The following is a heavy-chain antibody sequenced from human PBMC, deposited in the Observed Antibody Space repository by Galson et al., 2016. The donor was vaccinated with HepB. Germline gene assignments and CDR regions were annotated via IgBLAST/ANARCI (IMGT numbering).Heavy chain of an antibody. Sequence: SVKVSCKASGGTFSTYAINWVRQAPGQGLEWMGGIIPIFGTANYAQKFQGRVTITAEESTSTAYMELRSLRSEDTAVHYCARDAGPYSSSSNYYGLDVWGQGATVTVSS. CDR2: IIPIFGTA. CDR3: ARDAGPYSSSSNYYGLDV. J-gene: IGHJ6*02. D-gene: IGHD6-6*01. V-gene: IGHV1-69*13. CDR1: GGTFSTYA.